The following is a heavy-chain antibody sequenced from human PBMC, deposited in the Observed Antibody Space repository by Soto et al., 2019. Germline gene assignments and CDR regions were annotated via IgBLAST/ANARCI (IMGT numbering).Heavy chain of an antibody. J-gene: IGHJ5*02. CDR2: IIPILGRA. CDR3: ARVGGTTCSNWFDP. CDR1: GGPFSSYH. Sequence: QVQLVQSGAEVKKPGSSVKLSCKASGGPFSSYHISWVRQAPGQGLEWVGRIIPILGRANNAQHFQGRVTITADTSPHTAYMELSSLTSEDTAVYYCARVGGTTCSNWFDPWGHGTLVTVSS. V-gene: IGHV1-69*08. D-gene: IGHD1-26*01.